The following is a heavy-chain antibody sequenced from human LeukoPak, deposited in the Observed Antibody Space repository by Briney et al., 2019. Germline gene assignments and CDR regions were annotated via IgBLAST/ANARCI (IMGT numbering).Heavy chain of an antibody. D-gene: IGHD1-26*01. CDR2: ISGSGGDT. J-gene: IGHJ4*02. CDR3: AKKEATTGDFDY. Sequence: GGSLRLSCAASGFTLSNFLMTWVRQAPGKGPEWVSAISGSGGDTYYADSVKGRFTISRDNSKNTLYLQMNSLRAEDTAVYYCAKKEATTGDFDYWGQGTLVTVSS. V-gene: IGHV3-23*01. CDR1: GFTLSNFL.